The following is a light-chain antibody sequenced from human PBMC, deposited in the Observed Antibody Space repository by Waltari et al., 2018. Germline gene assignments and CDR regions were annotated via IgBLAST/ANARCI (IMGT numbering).Light chain of an antibody. Sequence: DIQMTQSPSPLSASVGDRVTITFRASQSISTWLAWYQQKPGKAPNLLIYKASALESGVPSRFSGSASATDFTLTISGLQPDDFATYYCQQYNTFRWTFGQGTKVEIK. CDR1: QSISTW. CDR3: QQYNTFRWT. J-gene: IGKJ1*01. CDR2: KAS. V-gene: IGKV1-5*03.